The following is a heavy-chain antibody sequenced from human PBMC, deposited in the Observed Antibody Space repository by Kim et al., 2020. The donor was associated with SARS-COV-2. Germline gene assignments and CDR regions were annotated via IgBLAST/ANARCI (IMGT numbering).Heavy chain of an antibody. D-gene: IGHD2-2*01. V-gene: IGHV4-59*01. CDR1: GGSINSFY. CDR2: LSYDGNT. Sequence: SETLSLTCTVSGGSINSFYWSWVRQPPGKGLEWVAFLSYDGNTNYNPSLKSRVTISRETSKNQFSLRVTSVSAADTAVYFCARTAPRRSSTAYYFYGLDVWGQGATVIVSS. CDR3: ARTAPRRSSTAYYFYGLDV. J-gene: IGHJ6*02.